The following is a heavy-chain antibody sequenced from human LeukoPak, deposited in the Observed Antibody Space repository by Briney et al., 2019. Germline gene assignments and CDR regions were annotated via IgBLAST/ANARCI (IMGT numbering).Heavy chain of an antibody. CDR2: IIPIFGTT. V-gene: IGHV1-69*06. J-gene: IGHJ5*02. CDR3: ANSIAADPNWFDP. CDR1: GGTFSTYA. D-gene: IGHD6-13*01. Sequence: GASVKVSCKASGGTFSTYAINWVRQAPGQGLEWMGRIIPIFGTTNYAQKFQGRVTITADKPTSTAYMELSSLRSEDTAVYYCANSIAADPNWFDPWGQGTLVTVSS.